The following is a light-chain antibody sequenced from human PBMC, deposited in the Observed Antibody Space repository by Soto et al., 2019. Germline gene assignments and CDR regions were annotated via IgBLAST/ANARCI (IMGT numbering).Light chain of an antibody. CDR3: QQYYSTLIT. Sequence: DIVMTKSPDSLAVFLGERATINCKSSQSVLYSSNNKNELAWYKQKPGKPPKLLISWASTRESGVPDRFSGSGSGTNFTLTISSLQAEDVAVYYCQQYYSTLITFGQGTRLEIK. CDR2: WAS. V-gene: IGKV4-1*01. J-gene: IGKJ5*01. CDR1: QSVLYSSNNKNE.